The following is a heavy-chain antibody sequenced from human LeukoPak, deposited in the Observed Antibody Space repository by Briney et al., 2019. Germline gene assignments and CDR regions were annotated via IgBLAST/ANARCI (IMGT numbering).Heavy chain of an antibody. CDR3: AKDGDTSGYYSSYYNHMDV. CDR2: ISSSSSTI. J-gene: IGHJ6*03. Sequence: GGSLRLSCAASGFTFRSYSMNWVRQAPGKGLEWVSHISSSSSTIYYADSVKGRFTISRDNAKNSLYLQMNSLRAEDTAVYYCAKDGDTSGYYSSYYNHMDVWGKGTSVTISS. V-gene: IGHV3-48*01. D-gene: IGHD3-22*01. CDR1: GFTFRSYS.